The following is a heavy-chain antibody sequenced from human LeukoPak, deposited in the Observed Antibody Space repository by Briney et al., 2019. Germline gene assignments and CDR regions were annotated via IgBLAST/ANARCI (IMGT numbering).Heavy chain of an antibody. CDR2: IKQDGSDK. Sequence: GGSLRLSCAASGFSFSTYWMSWVRQAPGKGLEWVANIKQDGSDKYYVDSVKGRFTISRDNAKNSQYLQMNSLRVEDTAVYYCARYGGSSRTYDYWGQGSLVTVSS. CDR1: GFSFSTYW. D-gene: IGHD2-15*01. J-gene: IGHJ4*02. V-gene: IGHV3-7*05. CDR3: ARYGGSSRTYDY.